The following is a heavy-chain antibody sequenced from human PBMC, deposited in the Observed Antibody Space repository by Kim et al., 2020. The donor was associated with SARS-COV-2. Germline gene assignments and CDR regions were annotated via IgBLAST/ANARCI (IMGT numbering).Heavy chain of an antibody. D-gene: IGHD3-16*02. Sequence: ASVNVSCKASGYTFTSYYMHWVRQAPGQGLEWMGIINPSGGSTSYAQKFQGRVTMTRDTSTSTVYMELSSLRSEDTAVYYCARGENDYDYVWGSYQSVTNWFDPWGQGTLVTVSS. CDR1: GYTFTSYY. CDR2: INPSGGST. CDR3: ARGENDYDYVWGSYQSVTNWFDP. J-gene: IGHJ5*02. V-gene: IGHV1-46*01.